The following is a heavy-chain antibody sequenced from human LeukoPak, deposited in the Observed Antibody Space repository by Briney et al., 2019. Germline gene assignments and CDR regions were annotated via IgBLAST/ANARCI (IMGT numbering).Heavy chain of an antibody. D-gene: IGHD6-13*01. CDR3: AKNDGRGGYIDY. Sequence: GGSLRLSCAASGFTFDDYTMHWVRQASGKGLEWVSLISWDGGSTYYADSVKGRFTISRDNSKNSLYLQMNSLRTEDTALYYCAKNDGRGGYIDYWGQGTLVTVSS. CDR2: ISWDGGST. V-gene: IGHV3-43*01. J-gene: IGHJ4*02. CDR1: GFTFDDYT.